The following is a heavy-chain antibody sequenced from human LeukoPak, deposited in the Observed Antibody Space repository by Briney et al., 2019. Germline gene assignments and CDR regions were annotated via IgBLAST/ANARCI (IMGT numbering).Heavy chain of an antibody. CDR3: AKTQGYHDC. J-gene: IGHJ4*02. Sequence: GGSLRLSCAASGFTCSSYGMNWVRQAPGKGLEWVSGIGVGGTTYYADSVKGRFTISRDTPKNTLYLQMNSLRAEDTAVDYCAKTQGYHDCWGQGTLVTVSS. V-gene: IGHV3-23*01. CDR1: GFTCSSYG. D-gene: IGHD3-3*01. CDR2: IGVGGTT.